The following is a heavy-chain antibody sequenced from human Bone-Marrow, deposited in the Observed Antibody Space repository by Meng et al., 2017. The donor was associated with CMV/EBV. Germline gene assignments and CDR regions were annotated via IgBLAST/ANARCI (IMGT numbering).Heavy chain of an antibody. CDR2: IIPIFGTA. V-gene: IGHV1-69*05. CDR1: GGTFSSYA. CDR3: ARQGITMVRGATNWFDP. D-gene: IGHD3-10*01. J-gene: IGHJ5*02. Sequence: SVKVSCKSSGGTFSSYAISWVRQAPGQGLEWMGGIIPIFGTANYAQKFQGRVTITTDESTSTAYMELSSLRSEDTAVYYCARQGITMVRGATNWFDPWGQRTLVTVSS.